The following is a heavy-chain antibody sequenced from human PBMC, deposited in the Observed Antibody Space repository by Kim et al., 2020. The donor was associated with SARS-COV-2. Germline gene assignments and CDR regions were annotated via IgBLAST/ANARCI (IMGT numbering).Heavy chain of an antibody. V-gene: IGHV3-74*01. CDR3: ARHSYSWSPGDDY. CDR1: GFNFIDHW. D-gene: IGHD1-26*01. CDR2: IRGSGTDT. J-gene: IGHJ4*02. Sequence: GGSLRLSCVGSGFNFIDHWIHWVRQAPGKGLVWVSRIRGSGTDTDYADSVKGRFTISRDNAKNTVYLQMHSLRVDDTAVYYCARHSYSWSPGDDYWGQGALVTVSS.